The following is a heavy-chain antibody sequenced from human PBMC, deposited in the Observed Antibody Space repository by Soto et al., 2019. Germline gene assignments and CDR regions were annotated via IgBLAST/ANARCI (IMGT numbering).Heavy chain of an antibody. J-gene: IGHJ4*02. CDR2: IKQDGSEK. CDR1: GFTFSSYW. CDR3: ARDQYYDFWSGYFGGSRTTFDY. Sequence: GGSLRLSCVASGFTFSSYWMSWVRQAPGKGLEWVANIKQDGSEKYYVDSVKGRFTISRDNAKNSLYLQMNSLRAEDTAVYYCARDQYYDFWSGYFGGSRTTFDYWGQGTLVTVSS. D-gene: IGHD3-3*01. V-gene: IGHV3-7*05.